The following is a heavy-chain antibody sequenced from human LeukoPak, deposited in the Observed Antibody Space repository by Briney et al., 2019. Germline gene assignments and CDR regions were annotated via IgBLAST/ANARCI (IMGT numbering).Heavy chain of an antibody. J-gene: IGHJ3*02. V-gene: IGHV1-46*01. CDR2: INPSGGTT. CDR1: GYNFTGYY. CDR3: ARDLVVVTGLRTRGSFDI. D-gene: IGHD2-21*02. Sequence: ASVKVSCKASGYNFTGYYMHWVRQAPGQGLEWMGIINPSGGTTSYAQKFQGRVTVTRDTSTSTVYMELSSLRSEDTAVYYCARDLVVVTGLRTRGSFDIWGQGTMVTVSS.